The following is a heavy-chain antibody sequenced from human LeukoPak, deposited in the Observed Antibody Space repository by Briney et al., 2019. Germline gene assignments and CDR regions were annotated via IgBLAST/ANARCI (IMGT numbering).Heavy chain of an antibody. V-gene: IGHV3-66*01. CDR2: IYSGGST. J-gene: IGHJ4*02. D-gene: IGHD3-10*01. CDR3: ASDVITMVRGAPFLGY. Sequence: PGGSLRLSCAASGFTFSSYAMSWVRQAPGKGLEWVPVIYSGGSTYYADSVKGRFTISRDNSKNTLYLQMNSLRAEDTAVYYCASDVITMVRGAPFLGYWGQGTLVTVSS. CDR1: GFTFSSYA.